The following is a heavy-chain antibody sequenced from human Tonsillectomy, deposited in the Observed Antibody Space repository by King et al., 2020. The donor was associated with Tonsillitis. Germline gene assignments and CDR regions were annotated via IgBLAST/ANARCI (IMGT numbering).Heavy chain of an antibody. V-gene: IGHV4-34*01. CDR2: INHSGST. D-gene: IGHD1-1*01. CDR3: ARLVAGTSYYNYGMDV. CDR1: GGSFSGYY. J-gene: IGHJ6*02. Sequence: VQLQQWGAGLLKPSETLSLTCAVYGGSFSGYYWSWIRQPPGKGLEWIGEINHSGSTKNIPSLQSRVTISVDTSKNRFSLKLGSVTAADTAVYYCARLVAGTSYYNYGMDVWGQGTTVTVSS.